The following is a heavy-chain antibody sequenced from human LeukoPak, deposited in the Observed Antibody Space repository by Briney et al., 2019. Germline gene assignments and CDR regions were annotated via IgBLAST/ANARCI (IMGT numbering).Heavy chain of an antibody. D-gene: IGHD2-2*01. CDR3: ARGETSSYDY. CDR2: IYSGGNT. J-gene: IGHJ4*02. Sequence: GGSLRLACAASGFTVSINYMSWVRQAPGKGLEWVSVIYSGGNTYYADSVKGRFTISRDNSKNTVYLQMNSLRAEDTAVYYCARGETSSYDYWGQGTLVTVSS. CDR1: GFTVSINY. V-gene: IGHV3-53*01.